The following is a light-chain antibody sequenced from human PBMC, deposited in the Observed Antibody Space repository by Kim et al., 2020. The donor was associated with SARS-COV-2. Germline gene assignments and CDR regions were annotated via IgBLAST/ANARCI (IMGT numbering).Light chain of an antibody. V-gene: IGKV3-20*01. CDR1: QSVSSSY. Sequence: EIVLTQSPGTLSLSPGERATLSCRASQSVSSSYLAWYQQKPGQAPRLLIYGASSRATGIPDRFSGSGSGTDFTLTISRLEPADFAVYYCQQYGSSPPVTFGGGTKVDIK. J-gene: IGKJ4*01. CDR3: QQYGSSPPVT. CDR2: GAS.